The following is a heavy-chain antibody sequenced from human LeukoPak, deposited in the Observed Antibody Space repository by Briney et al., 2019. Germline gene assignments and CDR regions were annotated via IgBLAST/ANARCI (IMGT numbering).Heavy chain of an antibody. CDR3: ARHYSSGSFGY. Sequence: PSETLSLTCTVSGGSISSYYWSWIRQPAGKGLEWIGSIHSSGSTNYNPSLKSRVTISIDTSKIQFSLKVRSVTAADTAAYYCARHYSSGSFGYWGQGTLVTVSS. J-gene: IGHJ4*02. CDR2: IHSSGST. CDR1: GGSISSYY. V-gene: IGHV4-59*08. D-gene: IGHD6-19*01.